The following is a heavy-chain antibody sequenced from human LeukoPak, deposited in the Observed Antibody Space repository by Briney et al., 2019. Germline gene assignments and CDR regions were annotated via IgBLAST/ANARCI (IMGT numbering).Heavy chain of an antibody. CDR2: INPSGGST. Sequence: ASVKVSCKAYGYTFTSYYMHWVRQAPGQGLEWMGIINPSGGSTTYAQKFQGRVTMTRDTSTSTVYMELYSLRSEDTAAYYCAKGARELWIGESGNWFDPWGQGALSPSPQ. J-gene: IGHJ5*02. CDR3: AKGARELWIGESGNWFDP. CDR1: GYTFTSYY. V-gene: IGHV1-46*01. D-gene: IGHD3-10*01.